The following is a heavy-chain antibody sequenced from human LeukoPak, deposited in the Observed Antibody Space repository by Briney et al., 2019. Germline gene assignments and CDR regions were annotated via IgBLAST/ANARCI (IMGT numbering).Heavy chain of an antibody. D-gene: IGHD3-3*01. CDR2: IYYSGST. CDR3: ARVIFLEWFTDY. Sequence: SSETLSLTCTVSGGPISSGDYYWSWIRQPPGKGLERIGYIYYSGSTYYNPSLKSRVTISVDTSKNQFSLKLSSVTAADTAVYYCARVIFLEWFTDYWGQGTLVTVSS. CDR1: GGPISSGDYY. V-gene: IGHV4-30-4*01. J-gene: IGHJ4*02.